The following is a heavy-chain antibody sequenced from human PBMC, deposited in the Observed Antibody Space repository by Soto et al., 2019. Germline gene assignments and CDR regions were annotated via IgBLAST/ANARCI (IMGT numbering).Heavy chain of an antibody. V-gene: IGHV6-1*01. CDR3: ARDLTASLDY. CDR1: GDSVSSNPST. CDR2: TYYRSEWYT. D-gene: IGHD2-21*02. Sequence: SQTLSLTCAISGDSVSSNPSTWNWIRQSPSKGLEWLGRTYYRSEWYTDYAPFVKTRITIKADASRNQFSLHLNSVTLEDTAIYYCARDLTASLDYWCQGTLVTVSS. J-gene: IGHJ4*02.